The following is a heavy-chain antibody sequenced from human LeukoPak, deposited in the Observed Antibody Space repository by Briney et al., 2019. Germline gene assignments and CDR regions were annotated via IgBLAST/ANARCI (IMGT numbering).Heavy chain of an antibody. CDR1: GFTFSSYA. J-gene: IGHJ4*02. D-gene: IGHD6-13*01. CDR3: AKAPETGSSSWYDY. CDR2: ISGSGGSK. Sequence: GGSLRLSCAASGFTFSSYAMSWVRQAPGKGLEWVSAISGSGGSKYYADSVKGRFTISRDNSKNTLYLQMNSLRAEDTAVYYCAKAPETGSSSWYDYWGQGTLVTVSS. V-gene: IGHV3-23*01.